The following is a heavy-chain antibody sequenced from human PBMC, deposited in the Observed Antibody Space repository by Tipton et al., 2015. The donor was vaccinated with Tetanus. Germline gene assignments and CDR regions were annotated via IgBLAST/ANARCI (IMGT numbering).Heavy chain of an antibody. CDR1: GGSLRSYY. CDR3: AGLPVGGGYSAHHYFLH. J-gene: IGHJ4*02. V-gene: IGHV4-59*01. D-gene: IGHD4-23*01. CDR2: IYYTGNT. Sequence: TLSLTCTVSGGSLRSYYWSWIRQSPGRGLEWIGYIYYTGNTNYNPSLKSRVTISADTTKKQFSLNLRSVTAADTAVYYCAGLPVGGGYSAHHYFLHWGQGTLVTVSS.